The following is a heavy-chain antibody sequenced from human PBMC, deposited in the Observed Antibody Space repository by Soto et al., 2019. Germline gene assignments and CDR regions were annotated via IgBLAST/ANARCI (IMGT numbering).Heavy chain of an antibody. Sequence: QVQLQQWGAGLLKPSETLSLTCAVYGGSFSGYYWNWIRQPPGKGLEWIGEINHSGSTNYNPSLKRRVTISVDTSKNQFSLKLSSVTAADTAVYSCARGYGRNFDYWGQGTLVTVSS. J-gene: IGHJ4*02. CDR3: ARGYGRNFDY. CDR2: INHSGST. D-gene: IGHD3-10*01. V-gene: IGHV4-34*01. CDR1: GGSFSGYY.